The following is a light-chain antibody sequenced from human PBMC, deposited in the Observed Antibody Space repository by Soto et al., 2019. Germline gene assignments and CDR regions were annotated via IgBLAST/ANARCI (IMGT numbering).Light chain of an antibody. CDR1: QTVSRY. CDR2: YAS. V-gene: IGKV3-11*01. J-gene: IGKJ4*01. Sequence: VLTQSPATLSLSPGERATLSCRASQTVSRYLAWYQQKPGQAPRLLIYYASNRATGIPARFSGSGFGTDYTLTISSLEPEDFAVYYCQQRGTWPLSTFGGGTKVEI. CDR3: QQRGTWPLST.